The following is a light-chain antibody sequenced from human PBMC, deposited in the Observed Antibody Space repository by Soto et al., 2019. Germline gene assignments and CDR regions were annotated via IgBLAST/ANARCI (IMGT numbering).Light chain of an antibody. CDR3: QQSYRAPLT. J-gene: IGKJ4*01. Sequence: DIQMTPSPSSLSASVGDRVTITCRASQSISNYLNWYQQKPGKAPKFLIYAASNLQSGVPSRFSGSGSGTDFTLTISSLQPEDFATYYCQQSYRAPLTFGGGTMVEI. CDR1: QSISNY. V-gene: IGKV1-39*01. CDR2: AAS.